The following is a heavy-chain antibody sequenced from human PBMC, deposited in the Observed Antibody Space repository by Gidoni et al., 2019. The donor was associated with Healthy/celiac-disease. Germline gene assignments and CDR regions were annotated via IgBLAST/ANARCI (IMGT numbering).Heavy chain of an antibody. CDR1: GFTFSRYD. V-gene: IGHV3-13*01. D-gene: IGHD4-17*01. CDR3: ARGQFDYGDYVDYYYYGMDV. CDR2: IGTAGDT. J-gene: IGHJ6*02. Sequence: EVQLVESGGGLVPPGGSLRLSCAASGFTFSRYDMHWVRQATGKGLEGVAAIGTAGDTYYPGSVKGRFTISRENAKNSLYLQMNSLRAGDTAVYYCARGQFDYGDYVDYYYYGMDVWGQGTTVTVSS.